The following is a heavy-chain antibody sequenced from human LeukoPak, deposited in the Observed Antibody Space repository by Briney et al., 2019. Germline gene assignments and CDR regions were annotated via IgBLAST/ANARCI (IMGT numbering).Heavy chain of an antibody. CDR1: GFTFSSYA. Sequence: PGGSLRLSCAASGFTFSSYAMHWVRQAPGKGLEWVAVISYDGSNKYYADSVKGRFTISRDNSKNTLYLQMNSLRAEDTAVYYCARDVIAYYYYYGMDVWGQGTTVTVSS. J-gene: IGHJ6*02. CDR3: ARDVIAYYYYYGMDV. D-gene: IGHD2-21*01. V-gene: IGHV3-30*04. CDR2: ISYDGSNK.